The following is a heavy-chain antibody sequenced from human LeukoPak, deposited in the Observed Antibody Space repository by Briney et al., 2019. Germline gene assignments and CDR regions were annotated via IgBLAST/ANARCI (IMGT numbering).Heavy chain of an antibody. V-gene: IGHV1-2*02. D-gene: IGHD6-13*01. Sequence: ASVKVSCKASGYTFTGYYMHWVRQAPGQGLEWMGWINPNSGGTNYAQKFQGRVTMTRNTSISTAYMELSSLRSEDTAVYYCARVQQQLVPRKAPFDYWGQGTLVTVSS. CDR2: INPNSGGT. CDR1: GYTFTGYY. J-gene: IGHJ4*02. CDR3: ARVQQQLVPRKAPFDY.